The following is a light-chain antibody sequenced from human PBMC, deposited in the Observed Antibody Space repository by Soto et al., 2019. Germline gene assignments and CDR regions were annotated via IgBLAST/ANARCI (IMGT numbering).Light chain of an antibody. CDR1: QTVARTY. CDR3: QQYGAALPYT. Sequence: EIVLTQSPGTLSLSLGERATLSCRASQTVARTYLGWYQQKPGQAPRLLISGASTRATGIPDRFSGSGSGTDFTLTISRLEPEDFAVYFCQQYGAALPYTFGQGTKLEIK. J-gene: IGKJ2*01. CDR2: GAS. V-gene: IGKV3-20*01.